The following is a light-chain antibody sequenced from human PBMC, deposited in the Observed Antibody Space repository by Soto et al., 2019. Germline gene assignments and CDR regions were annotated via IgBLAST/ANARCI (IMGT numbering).Light chain of an antibody. CDR2: AAS. CDR1: QSVSTN. CDR3: QEYSPWPSQYS. J-gene: IGKJ2*03. Sequence: ETVMTQSPATLSVSPGDRVTLSCWASQSVSTNLAWYQHKSGQPPRLLIYAASTRATGIPARFSGSGAETDFTLSISSLQSEDFAVYYCQEYSPWPSQYSFGYGTKLQIK. V-gene: IGKV3-15*01.